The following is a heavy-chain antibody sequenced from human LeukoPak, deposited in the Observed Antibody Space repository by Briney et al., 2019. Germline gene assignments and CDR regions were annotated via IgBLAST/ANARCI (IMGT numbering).Heavy chain of an antibody. CDR3: ASFRRSYSSSWPLFQH. J-gene: IGHJ1*01. V-gene: IGHV4-34*01. CDR1: GGSFSSYY. Sequence: PSETLSLTCAVSGGSFSSYYWSWVRQPPGKGLEWVGEINHSGSSNYNPSLKSRVTISVDTSKNQFSLKLSSVTAADAAVYYCASFRRSYSSSWPLFQHWGQGTLVTVSS. D-gene: IGHD6-13*01. CDR2: INHSGSS.